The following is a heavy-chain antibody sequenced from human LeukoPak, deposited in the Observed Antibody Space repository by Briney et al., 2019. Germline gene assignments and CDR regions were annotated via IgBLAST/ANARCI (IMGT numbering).Heavy chain of an antibody. Sequence: AGSLRLSCAASGFTVSSNYMNWVRQPPGKGLEWASVIDSGGRTFYADSVKRRFTISRDNSKNTLYLQMNSLTAEDTAVYYCARGHYYDTSGLDYWGQGTLVTVSS. D-gene: IGHD3-22*01. V-gene: IGHV3-66*02. CDR1: GFTVSSNY. J-gene: IGHJ4*02. CDR2: IDSGGRT. CDR3: ARGHYYDTSGLDY.